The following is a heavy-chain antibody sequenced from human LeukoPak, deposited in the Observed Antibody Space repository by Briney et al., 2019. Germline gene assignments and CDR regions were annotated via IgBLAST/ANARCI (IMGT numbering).Heavy chain of an antibody. CDR1: GFTSSFYG. J-gene: IGHJ4*02. CDR2: INSDGSST. Sequence: GGSLRLSCAASGFTSSFYGMSWVRQAPGKGLVWVSRINSDGSSTSYADSVKGRFTISRDNAKNTLYLQMNSLRAEDTAVYYCARGGVVGATSFDYWGQGTLVTVSS. D-gene: IGHD1-26*01. V-gene: IGHV3-74*01. CDR3: ARGGVVGATSFDY.